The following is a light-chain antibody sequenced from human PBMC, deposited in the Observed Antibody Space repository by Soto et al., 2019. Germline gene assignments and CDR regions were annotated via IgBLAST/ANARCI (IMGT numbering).Light chain of an antibody. J-gene: IGKJ2*01. V-gene: IGKV4-1*01. Sequence: DIVMTQSPDSLAVSLGERATINCKSSQSVLYSSNNKNYLAWYQQKPGQPPKLLIYWASTRESGVPDRLSGSGSGTDFTLTIRSLQAEDVDFYYCQQYYSTPPTFGQGTKLEIK. CDR1: QSVLYSSNNKNY. CDR3: QQYYSTPPT. CDR2: WAS.